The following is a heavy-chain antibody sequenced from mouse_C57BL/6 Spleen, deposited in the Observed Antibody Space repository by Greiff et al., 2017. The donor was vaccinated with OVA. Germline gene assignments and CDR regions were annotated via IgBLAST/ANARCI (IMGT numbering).Heavy chain of an antibody. CDR1: GYTFTSYW. D-gene: IGHD4-1*01. V-gene: IGHV1-50*01. CDR2: IDPSDSYT. J-gene: IGHJ2*01. Sequence: VQLQQSGAELVKPGASVKLSCKASGYTFTSYWMQWVKQRPGQGLEWIGEIDPSDSYTNYNQKFKGKATLTVDTSSSTAYMQLSSLTSEDSAVYYCARLNWDVLDYWGQGTTLTVSS. CDR3: ARLNWDVLDY.